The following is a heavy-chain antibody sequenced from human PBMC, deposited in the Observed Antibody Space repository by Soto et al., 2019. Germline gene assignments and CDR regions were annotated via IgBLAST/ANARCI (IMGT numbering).Heavy chain of an antibody. CDR3: ARRGAMTRVINGVDY. CDR2: ISGSGGST. J-gene: IGHJ4*02. CDR1: GFTFSSYA. Sequence: GGSLRLSCAASGFTFSSYAMSWVRQAPGKGLEWVSAISGSGGSTYYADSVKGRFTISGDNSKNTLYLQMNSLRAEDTAVYYCARRGAMTRVINGVDYWGQGTLVTVSS. D-gene: IGHD4-4*01. V-gene: IGHV3-23*01.